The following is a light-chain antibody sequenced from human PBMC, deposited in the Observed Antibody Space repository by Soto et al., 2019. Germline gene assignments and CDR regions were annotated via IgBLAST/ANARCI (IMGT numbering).Light chain of an antibody. V-gene: IGKV3-11*01. CDR1: QSVNTY. J-gene: IGKJ5*01. CDR2: DAS. Sequence: EIVLTQSPATLSLSPGDRATLSCRASQSVNTYLGWYQQKPGQAPRLLIYDASYRAPGIPARFSGSGAGTDFTLTISSLEPEDFAFYYCQQSSWLITFGQGTRLEIK. CDR3: QQSSWLIT.